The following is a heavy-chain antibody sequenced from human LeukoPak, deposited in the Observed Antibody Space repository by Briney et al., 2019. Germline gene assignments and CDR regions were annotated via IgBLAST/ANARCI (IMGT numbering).Heavy chain of an antibody. CDR3: ARGLVRWEYDFWSGYYTDDNWFGP. CDR1: GGSFSGYY. J-gene: IGHJ5*02. D-gene: IGHD3-3*01. V-gene: IGHV4-34*01. Sequence: SKTLSLTCAVYGGSFSGYYWSWIRQPPGKGLEWIGEINHSGSTNYNPSLKSRVTISVDTSKNQFSLKLSSVTAADTAVYYCARGLVRWEYDFWSGYYTDDNWFGPWGQGTLVTVSS. CDR2: INHSGST.